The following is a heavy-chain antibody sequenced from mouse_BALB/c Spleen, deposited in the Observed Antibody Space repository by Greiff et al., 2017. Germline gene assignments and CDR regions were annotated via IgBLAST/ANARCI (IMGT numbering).Heavy chain of an antibody. CDR2: ISSGGST. D-gene: IGHD1-1*01. J-gene: IGHJ3*01. Sequence: EVKLVESGGGLVKPGGSLKLSCAASGFTFSSYAMSWVRQTPEKRLEWVASISSGGSTYYPDSVKGRFTISRDNARNILYLQMSSLRSEDTAMYYCARGGYGSSYAWFAYWGQGTLVTVSA. CDR1: GFTFSSYA. CDR3: ARGGYGSSYAWFAY. V-gene: IGHV5-6-5*01.